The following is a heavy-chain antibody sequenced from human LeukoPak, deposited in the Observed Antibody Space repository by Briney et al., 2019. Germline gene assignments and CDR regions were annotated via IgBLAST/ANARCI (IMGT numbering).Heavy chain of an antibody. CDR3: ARDKGVRSGWLTEHYYYYYMDV. D-gene: IGHD6-19*01. J-gene: IGHJ6*03. CDR1: GGSFSGYY. Sequence: SETLSLTCAVYGGSFSGYYWSWIRQPPGKGLEWIGEINHSGSTNYNPSLKSRVTISVDTSKNQFSLKLSSVTAADTAVYYCARDKGVRSGWLTEHYYYYYMDVWGKGTTVTISS. CDR2: INHSGST. V-gene: IGHV4-34*01.